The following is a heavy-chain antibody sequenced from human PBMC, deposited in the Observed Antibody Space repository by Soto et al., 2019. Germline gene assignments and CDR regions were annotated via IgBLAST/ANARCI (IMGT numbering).Heavy chain of an antibody. CDR3: AKTIVTHYYYYGMDV. D-gene: IGHD1-26*01. Sequence: GGSLRLSCAASGFPFRSYAMSWVRQAPGKGLEWVSAISGSGGSTYYADSVKGRFTISRDNSKNTLYLQMNSLRAEDTAVYYCAKTIVTHYYYYGMDVWGQGTTVTVSS. CDR2: ISGSGGST. CDR1: GFPFRSYA. V-gene: IGHV3-23*01. J-gene: IGHJ6*02.